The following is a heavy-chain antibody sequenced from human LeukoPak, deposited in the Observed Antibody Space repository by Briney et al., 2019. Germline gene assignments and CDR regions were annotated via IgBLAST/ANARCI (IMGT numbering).Heavy chain of an antibody. CDR3: ARAPPTTTDYSDYLARSDYFDY. CDR2: IKQDGSQK. CDR1: GFTFSSYW. D-gene: IGHD4-11*01. Sequence: QAGGSLRLSCAVSGFTFSSYWMSWVRQAPGRGLEWVAYIKQDGSQKYYVDSVTGRFTISRDNAKNSLYLPMNSLRAEDTALYHCARAPPTTTDYSDYLARSDYFDYWGQGTLVTVSS. J-gene: IGHJ4*02. V-gene: IGHV3-7*03.